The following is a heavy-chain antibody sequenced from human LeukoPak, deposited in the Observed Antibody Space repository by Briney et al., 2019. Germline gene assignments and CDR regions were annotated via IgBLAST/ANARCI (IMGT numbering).Heavy chain of an antibody. CDR1: GFTFSSYE. CDR3: AKPAKTDYADY. V-gene: IGHV3-48*03. Sequence: GGSLRLSCTASGFTFSSYEMNWVRQAPGKGLEWVSYISSSGRTTYYADSVKSRFTISRDNSKNTLYLQMNSLRADDTAVYYCAKPAKTDYADYWGQGTLVTVSS. J-gene: IGHJ4*02. D-gene: IGHD1-14*01. CDR2: ISSSGRTT.